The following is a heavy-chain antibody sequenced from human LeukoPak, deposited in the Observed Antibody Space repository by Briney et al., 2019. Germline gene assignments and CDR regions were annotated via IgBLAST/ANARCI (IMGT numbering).Heavy chain of an antibody. CDR3: ARDLEVAAATGYFDY. D-gene: IGHD2-15*01. CDR1: GFTFSDYY. CDR2: ISSSGSTI. Sequence: GGSLRLSCAASGFTFSDYYMSWSRQAPGKGLEWVSYISSSGSTIYYADSVKGRFTISRDNAKNSLYLQMNSLRAEDTAVYYCARDLEVAAATGYFDYWGQGTLVTVSS. J-gene: IGHJ4*02. V-gene: IGHV3-11*04.